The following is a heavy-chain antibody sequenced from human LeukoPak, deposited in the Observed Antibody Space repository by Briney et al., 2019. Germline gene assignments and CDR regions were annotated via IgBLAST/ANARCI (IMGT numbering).Heavy chain of an antibody. V-gene: IGHV4-34*01. CDR2: INHSGST. CDR3: ARDVVAASSGTYDY. J-gene: IGHJ4*02. Sequence: WETLSLTCAVYGGSFSGYYWSWIRQPPGKGLEWIGEINHSGSTNYNPSLKSRVTISVDTSKNQFSLKLSSVTAADTAVYYCARDVVAASSGTYDYWGQGTLVTVSS. CDR1: GGSFSGYY. D-gene: IGHD2-15*01.